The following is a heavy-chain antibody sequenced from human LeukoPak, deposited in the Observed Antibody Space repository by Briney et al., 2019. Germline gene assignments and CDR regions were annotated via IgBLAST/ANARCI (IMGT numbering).Heavy chain of an antibody. D-gene: IGHD6-25*01. V-gene: IGHV3-23*01. CDR2: ISVGGTTT. J-gene: IGHJ3*01. CDR3: ARDEIPSGT. CDR1: GFTFSNYA. Sequence: PGGSLRLSCVASGFTFSNYAMSWIRQAPGKGLEWVSSISVGGTTTYYADSVKGRFTISRDNSRSTVDLQMNSLRVEDTGIYYCARDEIPSGTWGQGTMVIVSS.